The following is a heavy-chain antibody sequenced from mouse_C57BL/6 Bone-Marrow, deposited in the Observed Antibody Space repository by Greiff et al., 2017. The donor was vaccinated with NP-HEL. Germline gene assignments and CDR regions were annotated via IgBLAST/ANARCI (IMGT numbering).Heavy chain of an antibody. CDR1: GFTFSDYG. J-gene: IGHJ2*01. V-gene: IGHV5-17*01. CDR2: ISSGSSTI. Sequence: EVQLVESGGGLVKPGGSLKLSCAASGFTFSDYGMHWVRQAPEKGLEWVAYISSGSSTIYDADTVKGRFTISRDNAKNTLFLQMTSLRSEDTAMYYCARGITTDFDYWGQGTTLTVSS. CDR3: ARGITTDFDY. D-gene: IGHD2-4*01.